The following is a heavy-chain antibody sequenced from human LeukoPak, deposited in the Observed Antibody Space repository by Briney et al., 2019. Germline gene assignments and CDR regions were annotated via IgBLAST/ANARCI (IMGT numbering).Heavy chain of an antibody. CDR2: ISSSSSYI. J-gene: IGHJ4*02. CDR3: AKPLLWFGELSYYFDY. CDR1: GFTFSSYS. V-gene: IGHV3-21*01. D-gene: IGHD3-10*01. Sequence: PGGSLRLSCAASGFTFSSYSMNWVRQAPGKGLDWVSSISSSSSYIYYADSVKGRFTISRDNSKNTLYLQMNSLRAEDTAVYYCAKPLLWFGELSYYFDYWGQGTLVTVSS.